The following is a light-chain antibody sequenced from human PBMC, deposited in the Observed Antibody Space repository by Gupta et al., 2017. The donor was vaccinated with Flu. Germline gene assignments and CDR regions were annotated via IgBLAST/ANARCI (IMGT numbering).Light chain of an antibody. CDR2: AVS. J-gene: IGLJ3*02. CDR1: SSDIGGFDY. CDR3: NSFTSSTTPGV. V-gene: IGLV2-14*01. Sequence: SSDIGGFDYVSCYQQHPGKAPRLIIYAVSRRPSGVSYRFSGSKSGNTASLTISGLQADDEAHYFCNSFTSSTTPGVFGGGTKLTVL.